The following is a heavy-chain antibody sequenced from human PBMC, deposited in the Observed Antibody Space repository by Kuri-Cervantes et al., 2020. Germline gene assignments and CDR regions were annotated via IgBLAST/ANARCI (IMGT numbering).Heavy chain of an antibody. CDR1: GGSISSYY. D-gene: IGHD1-14*01. Sequence: SETLSLTCTVSGGSISSYYWSWIRQPPGKGLEWIGYIYYSGSTNYNPSLKSRVTMSVDTSENQFSLKLTSVTAADTAVYYCARAFGSGTPSDYWGQGTLVTVSS. CDR2: IYYSGST. J-gene: IGHJ4*02. V-gene: IGHV4-59*13. CDR3: ARAFGSGTPSDY.